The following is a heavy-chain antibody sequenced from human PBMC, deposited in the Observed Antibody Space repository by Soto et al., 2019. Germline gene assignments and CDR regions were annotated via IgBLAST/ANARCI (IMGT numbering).Heavy chain of an antibody. CDR1: GFTFSSYS. CDR2: ISSSSTTK. D-gene: IGHD2-15*01. V-gene: IGHV3-48*01. Sequence: EVQLVESGGGLVQPGGSLRLSCAASGFTFSSYSMNWVRQAPGKGLEWVSYISSSSTTKYYADSVKGRFTISRDNAKNSLYRQMNSRRAEDTAVYYCARDGCSGSNCLNWFDPWGQGTLVTVSS. CDR3: ARDGCSGSNCLNWFDP. J-gene: IGHJ5*02.